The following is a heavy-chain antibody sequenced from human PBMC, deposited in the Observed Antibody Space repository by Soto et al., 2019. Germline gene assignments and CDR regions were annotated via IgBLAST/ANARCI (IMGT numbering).Heavy chain of an antibody. J-gene: IGHJ4*01. Sequence: SQTLSLTCAITGDSVSSSSAGWSLVRQSPSRGLEWLGRTYYRSKWYYEYAVSVRGRITINPDTSKNQYSLQLNSVTPEDTAVYFCARGEQYSGRIFDYWGQGTLVTVYS. CDR1: GDSVSSSSAG. V-gene: IGHV6-1*01. CDR2: TYYRSKWYY. CDR3: ARGEQYSGRIFDY. D-gene: IGHD1-26*01.